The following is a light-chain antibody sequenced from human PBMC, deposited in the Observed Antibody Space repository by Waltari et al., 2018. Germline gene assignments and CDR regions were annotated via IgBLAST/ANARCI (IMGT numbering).Light chain of an antibody. J-gene: IGLJ2*01. CDR1: SSNIRAGSD. V-gene: IGLV1-40*01. Sequence: QSVLTQPPSVSGAPGPRVPISCTGSSSNIRAGSDVHGYQQLPGTAPKLLLYGNNNRPSGVPDRFSGSKSGTSASLAITGLQAEDEANYYCQSYDTNLVVFGGGTKLTVL. CDR3: QSYDTNLVV. CDR2: GNN.